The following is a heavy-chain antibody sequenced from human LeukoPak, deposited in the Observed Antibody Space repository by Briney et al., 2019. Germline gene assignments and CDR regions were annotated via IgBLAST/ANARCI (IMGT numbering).Heavy chain of an antibody. CDR2: IRYDGSDK. Sequence: HPGGSLRLSCVTSGFTFSSYNMHWVRQAPGKGPEWESFIRYDGSDKYYADSVKGRFTISRDNSKNTLYLQMTSLRADDTAVYYCAKEDVTWGQGTLVTVSS. J-gene: IGHJ4*02. CDR3: AKEDVT. D-gene: IGHD2-21*02. V-gene: IGHV3-30*02. CDR1: GFTFSSYN.